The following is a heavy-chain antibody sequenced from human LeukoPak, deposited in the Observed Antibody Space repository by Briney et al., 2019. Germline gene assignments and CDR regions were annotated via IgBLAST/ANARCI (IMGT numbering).Heavy chain of an antibody. CDR1: GFSLSTRGVG. CDR2: IYWSDDK. CDR3: AHRRVYGYVWGSYRYFWFDP. J-gene: IGHJ5*02. V-gene: IGHV2-5*01. Sequence: SGPTLANPTQTLTLTCTFSGFSLSTRGVGVGWIRQPPGKALEWLALIYWSDDKRYSPSLKSRLTITKDTSKNQVVLTMTNMDPVDTATYYCAHRRVYGYVWGSYRYFWFDPWGQGTLVTVSS. D-gene: IGHD3-16*02.